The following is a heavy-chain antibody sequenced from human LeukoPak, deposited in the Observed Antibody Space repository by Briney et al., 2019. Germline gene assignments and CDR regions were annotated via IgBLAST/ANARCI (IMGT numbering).Heavy chain of an antibody. D-gene: IGHD5-18*01. CDR3: AREGCSYGHAVDY. CDR2: ISSSDSR. V-gene: IGHV3-21*06. J-gene: IGHJ4*02. CDR1: GFTFSRYS. Sequence: GGSLRLSCAASGFTFSRYSMNWVRRAPGKGLEWVSSISSSDSRYYVDSVKGRFTISRDNAKNSLYLQMNSVRAEDTAVYYCAREGCSYGHAVDYWGQGTLVTVSS.